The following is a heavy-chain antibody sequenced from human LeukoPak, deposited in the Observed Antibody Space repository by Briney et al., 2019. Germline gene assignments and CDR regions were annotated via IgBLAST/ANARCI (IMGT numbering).Heavy chain of an antibody. Sequence: SETLSLTRTVSGGSISNYYWSWIRQPPGKRLEWIGYISYSGSTNHNPSLKSRVTISVDTSKNQFSLKLSSVTAADTAVYYCARHTTSGWYQVVYWGQGTLVTVSS. CDR1: GGSISNYY. CDR3: ARHTTSGWYQVVY. CDR2: ISYSGST. V-gene: IGHV4-59*01. J-gene: IGHJ4*02. D-gene: IGHD6-19*01.